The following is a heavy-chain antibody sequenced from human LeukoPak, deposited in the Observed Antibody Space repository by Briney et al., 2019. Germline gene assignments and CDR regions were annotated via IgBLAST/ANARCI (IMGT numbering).Heavy chain of an antibody. CDR2: ISTYNGDT. CDR3: ARDHNWVVDY. J-gene: IGHJ4*02. V-gene: IGHV1-18*01. CDR1: GYTFTSYG. Sequence: GASVKVSCKTSGYTFTSYGISWVRQAPGQGLEWMGWISTYNGDTNYAQKLQGRVTMTTDTSTSTAYMALRSLRSDDTAVYYCARDHNWVVDYWGQGTLVTVSS. D-gene: IGHD1-1*01.